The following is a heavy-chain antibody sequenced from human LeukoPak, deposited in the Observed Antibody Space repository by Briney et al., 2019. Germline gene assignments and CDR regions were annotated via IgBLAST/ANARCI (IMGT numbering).Heavy chain of an antibody. CDR3: ARDGYSGSYYDI. CDR2: LQPDGGHQ. V-gene: IGHV3-7*04. J-gene: IGHJ3*02. Sequence: GGTLRLSCAASGFTFTRDWMSWGGQAAGKGVEGVSNLQPDGGHQYYLDSVKARFTISRVNAKTSLYLQMNSMRVEDTAVYYCARDGYSGSYYDIWGQGTMVTVSS. D-gene: IGHD1-26*01. CDR1: GFTFTRDW.